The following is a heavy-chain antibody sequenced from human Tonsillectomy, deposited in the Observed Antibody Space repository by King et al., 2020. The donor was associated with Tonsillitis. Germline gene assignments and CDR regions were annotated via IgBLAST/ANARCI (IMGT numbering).Heavy chain of an antibody. CDR1: GGTFNNYA. CDR3: ARSLVPDYFYYYMDV. D-gene: IGHD6-13*01. J-gene: IGHJ6*03. CDR2: IIPIFGTP. V-gene: IGHV1-69*12. Sequence: QLVQSGAEVKKPGSSVKVSCKASGGTFNNYAISWVRQAPGQGLEWMGGIIPIFGTPNYAQEFQDRVTLTADESTSTAYMELSSLRSDDTAVYFCARSLVPDYFYYYMDVWGQGTTVTVSS.